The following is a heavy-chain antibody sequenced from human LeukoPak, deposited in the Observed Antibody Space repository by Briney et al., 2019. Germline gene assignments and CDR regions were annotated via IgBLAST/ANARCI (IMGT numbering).Heavy chain of an antibody. CDR3: ARRTSNPVGAIDY. D-gene: IGHD1-26*01. J-gene: IGHJ4*02. Sequence: SETLSLTCTVSGGSISNSNYYWGWIRQPPGTGLEWIGSFSYSGSTYYNPSLKSRVTISVDTSKNQFSLKLTSVTAADTAVYYCARRTSNPVGAIDYWGQGTLVTVSS. V-gene: IGHV4-39*01. CDR2: FSYSGST. CDR1: GGSISNSNYY.